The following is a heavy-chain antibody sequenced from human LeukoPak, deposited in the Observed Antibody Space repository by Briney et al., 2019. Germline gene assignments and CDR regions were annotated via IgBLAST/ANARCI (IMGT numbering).Heavy chain of an antibody. D-gene: IGHD6-19*01. V-gene: IGHV1-2*02. CDR3: ARDGRVRAVTD. J-gene: IGHJ4*02. Sequence: GASVKVSCKTSGYTFTGYYIHWVRQAPGQGLEWMGWINPNSAATNYAQKFQGRVTMTRDTSISTVFMELSNLRSDDTSVYYCARDGRVRAVTDWGQGTLVTVPS. CDR1: GYTFTGYY. CDR2: INPNSAAT.